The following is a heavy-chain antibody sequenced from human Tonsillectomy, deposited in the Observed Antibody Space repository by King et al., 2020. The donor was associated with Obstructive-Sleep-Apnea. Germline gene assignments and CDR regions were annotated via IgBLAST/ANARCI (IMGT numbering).Heavy chain of an antibody. Sequence: QLVQSGGGVVQPGRSLRLSCAASGCTFSSYAMHWVRQAPGKGREWVAVISYDGSNKYYADSVKGRFTISRDNSKNTLYLQMNSLRAEDTAVYYCAREDGDYDRYYYYGMDVWGQGTTVTVSS. V-gene: IGHV3-30*04. D-gene: IGHD4-17*01. CDR2: ISYDGSNK. J-gene: IGHJ6*02. CDR1: GCTFSSYA. CDR3: AREDGDYDRYYYYGMDV.